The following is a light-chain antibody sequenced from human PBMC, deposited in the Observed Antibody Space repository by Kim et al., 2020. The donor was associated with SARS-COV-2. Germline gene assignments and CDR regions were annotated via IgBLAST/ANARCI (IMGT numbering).Light chain of an antibody. CDR1: SLRTYF. CDR2: GKN. CDR3: NSGDSSSKHYV. J-gene: IGLJ1*01. V-gene: IGLV3-19*01. Sequence: SSELTQDPAVSVALGQTVRITCQGDSLRTYFASWYQQKPGQAPLLVIFGKNNRPSGIPDRFSGSTSGNTASLTITGTQAEDEADYYCNSGDSSSKHYVFG.